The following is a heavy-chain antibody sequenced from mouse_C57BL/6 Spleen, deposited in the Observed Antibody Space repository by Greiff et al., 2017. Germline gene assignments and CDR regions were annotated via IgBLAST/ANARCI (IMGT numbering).Heavy chain of an antibody. CDR3: ARDSNYVGGYAMDY. CDR1: GFTFSSYA. Sequence: EVKLMESGGGLVKPGGSLKLSCAASGFTFSSYAMSWVRQTPEKRLEWVATISDGGSYTYYPDNVKGRFTISRDNAKNNLYLQMSHLKSEDTAMYYCARDSNYVGGYAMDYWGQGTSGTVSS. V-gene: IGHV5-4*01. J-gene: IGHJ4*01. CDR2: ISDGGSYT. D-gene: IGHD2-5*01.